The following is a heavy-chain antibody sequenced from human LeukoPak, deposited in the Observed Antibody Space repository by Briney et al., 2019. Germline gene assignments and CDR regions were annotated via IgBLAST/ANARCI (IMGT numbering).Heavy chain of an antibody. J-gene: IGHJ6*02. CDR3: ARFLGRITISGVVPYGMDV. V-gene: IGHV3-53*04. Sequence: PGGTLRLSCAASGFTVSSNYMTWVRQAPGKGLEWVSLIYSAGGTYYTDSVKGPFTISRHSSKNTVYLQMNSLRGEDTAVYYCARFLGRITISGVVPYGMDVWGQGTTVTVSS. CDR1: GFTVSSNY. CDR2: IYSAGGT. D-gene: IGHD3-3*01.